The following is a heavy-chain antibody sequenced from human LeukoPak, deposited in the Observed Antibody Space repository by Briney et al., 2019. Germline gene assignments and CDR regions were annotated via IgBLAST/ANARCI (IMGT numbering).Heavy chain of an antibody. CDR1: GYTLTELS. D-gene: IGHD2-2*01. Sequence: ASVKVSCKVSGYTLTELSMHRVRQAPGQGLEWMGGFDPEDGATIYAQKYHGRVTVTEDTSTDAAYMELSSLRSEDTAVYYCATVVVPAAPLDYWGQGTLVTVSS. CDR2: FDPEDGAT. J-gene: IGHJ4*02. CDR3: ATVVVPAAPLDY. V-gene: IGHV1-24*01.